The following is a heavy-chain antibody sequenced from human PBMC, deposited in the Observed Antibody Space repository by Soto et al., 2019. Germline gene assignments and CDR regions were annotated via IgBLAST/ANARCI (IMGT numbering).Heavy chain of an antibody. CDR1: GFSFSSYE. Sequence: EMQLVESGGGLVQPGGSLRLSCAASGFSFSSYEMHWVGQAPRKGLEWISYISSTGSGTLYADSEMGRVTMTRDNTKNAVSLKMSSLRAEDTAVYYCVRDLHEPLATDALRVANWGQGTQVTASS. D-gene: IGHD2-8*02. CDR2: ISSTGSGT. V-gene: IGHV3-48*03. CDR3: VRDLHEPLATDALRVAN. J-gene: IGHJ4*02.